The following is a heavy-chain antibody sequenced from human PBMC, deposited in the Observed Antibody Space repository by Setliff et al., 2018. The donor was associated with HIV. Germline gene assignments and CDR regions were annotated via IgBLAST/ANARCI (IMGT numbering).Heavy chain of an antibody. CDR3: APRHHKYGFL. CDR1: GASISSNNYY. V-gene: IGHV4-39*07. D-gene: IGHD3-10*01. J-gene: IGHJ4*02. CDR2: IHYSGST. Sequence: SETLSLTCSVSGASISSNNYYWGWIRQPPGKGLEWIGNIHYSGSTYYNQSLQSRVTISLDTSKNQFSLELRSVTAADTALYYCAPRHHKYGFLWGQGTLVTVSS.